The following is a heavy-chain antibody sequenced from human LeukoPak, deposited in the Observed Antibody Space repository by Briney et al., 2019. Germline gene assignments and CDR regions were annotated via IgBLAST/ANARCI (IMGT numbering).Heavy chain of an antibody. V-gene: IGHV3-23*01. CDR2: IRGSGGST. Sequence: PGGSLRLSCTASGFTFGDYAMSWVRQAPGKGLEWVSSIRGSGGSTYYADSVKGRFTISRDNSKNTLYLQMNSLRAEDTAVYYCAKGGTGSTDWFDPWGQGALVTVSS. D-gene: IGHD1-7*01. CDR3: AKGGTGSTDWFDP. CDR1: GFTFGDYA. J-gene: IGHJ5*02.